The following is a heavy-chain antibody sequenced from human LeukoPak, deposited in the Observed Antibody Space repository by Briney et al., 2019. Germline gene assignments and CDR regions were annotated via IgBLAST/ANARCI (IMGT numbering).Heavy chain of an antibody. CDR2: MYTSGST. CDR1: GASISSGSYY. D-gene: IGHD3-16*01. V-gene: IGHV4-61*02. CDR3: ARRGRSVWGSYYYDAFDI. J-gene: IGHJ3*02. Sequence: SETLSLTCTVSGASISSGSYYWTWIRQPAGKGLEWIGRMYTSGSTNYNPSLKSRVTVSVDTSKSQFSLKLSSVTAADTAVYYCARRGRSVWGSYYYDAFDIWGQGTMVTVSS.